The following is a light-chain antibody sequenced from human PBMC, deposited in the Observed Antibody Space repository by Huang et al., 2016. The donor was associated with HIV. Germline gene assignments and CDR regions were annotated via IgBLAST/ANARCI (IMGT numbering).Light chain of an antibody. CDR3: QQYNNWPRT. J-gene: IGKJ1*01. CDR2: GAS. Sequence: EIVMTQFPATLSVSPGDRATLSCRASQGVGSNLAWYQHKPGQTPRLRSYGASPRATAIPGRFSGSGSGTEFTLTISSLQSEDFAVYYCQQYNNWPRTFGQGTKVEI. V-gene: IGKV3-15*01. CDR1: QGVGSN.